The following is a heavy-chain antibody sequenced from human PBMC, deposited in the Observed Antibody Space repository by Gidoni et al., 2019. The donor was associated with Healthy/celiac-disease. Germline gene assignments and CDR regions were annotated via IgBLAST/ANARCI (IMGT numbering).Heavy chain of an antibody. CDR2: ISYDGSNK. CDR1: GFTFSSYA. J-gene: IGHJ3*02. V-gene: IGHV3-30*04. CDR3: ARDEDLAFDI. Sequence: QVQLVESGGGVVQPGRSLRISCAAPGFTFSSYAMHWVRQAPGKGLEWVAVISYDGSNKYYADSVKGRFTISRDNSKNTLYLQMNSLRAEDTAVYYCARDEDLAFDIWGQGTMVTVSS.